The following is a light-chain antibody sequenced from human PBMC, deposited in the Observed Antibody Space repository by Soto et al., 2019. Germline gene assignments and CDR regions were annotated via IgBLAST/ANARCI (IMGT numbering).Light chain of an antibody. V-gene: IGKV3D-20*02. J-gene: IGKJ5*01. CDR1: QSVSNNY. Sequence: EIVLAQSPCTLSLSPGERATLSCRASQSVSNNYLAWYQQKPGQAPRLLNYGASNRATGIPDRFSGSGSGTDLTITSLKLEDVEFYYCNKQRYCRPSTFGQGTRVEIK. CDR3: NKQRYCRPST. CDR2: GAS.